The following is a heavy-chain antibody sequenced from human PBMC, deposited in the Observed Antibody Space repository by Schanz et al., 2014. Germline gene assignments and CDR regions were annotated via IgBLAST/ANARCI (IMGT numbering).Heavy chain of an antibody. CDR3: AKDSTHIDIVLVPTAIDY. CDR2: MSYDGSIK. V-gene: IGHV3-30*18. CDR1: GFTFSSYG. D-gene: IGHD2-2*01. Sequence: QVQLVESGGGVVQPGRSLRLSCAASGFTFSSYGMHWVRQAPGKGLEWVAAMSYDGSIKYYGDSVKGRFTISRDNSKNTLYLHMNTLRSEDTAVYYCAKDSTHIDIVLVPTAIDYWGQLTLXTVSS. J-gene: IGHJ4*02.